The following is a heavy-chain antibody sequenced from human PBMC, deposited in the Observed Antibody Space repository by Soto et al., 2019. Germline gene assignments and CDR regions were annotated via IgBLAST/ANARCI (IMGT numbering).Heavy chain of an antibody. V-gene: IGHV4-34*01. CDR3: ARGLPSDY. Sequence: SETLSLTCAVYGGSFSGYYWSWIRQPPGKGLEWIGEINHSGSTNYNPSLKSRVTISVDTSKNQFYLKLSSVTAADTAVYYCARGLPSDYWGQGTLVTVSS. J-gene: IGHJ4*02. CDR1: GGSFSGYY. CDR2: INHSGST.